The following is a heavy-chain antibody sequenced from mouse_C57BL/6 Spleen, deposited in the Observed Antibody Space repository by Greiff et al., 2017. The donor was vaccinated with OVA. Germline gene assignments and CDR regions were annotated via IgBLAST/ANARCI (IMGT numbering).Heavy chain of an antibody. Sequence: QVQLQQPGAELVKPGASVKLSCKASGYTFTSYWMHWVKQRPGQGLEWIGMIHPNSGSTNYNEKFKSKATLTVDKSSSTAYMQLSSLTSEDSAVYYCARRDYDYDDYAMDDWGQGTSVTVSS. J-gene: IGHJ4*01. CDR1: GYTFTSYW. CDR2: IHPNSGST. D-gene: IGHD2-4*01. CDR3: ARRDYDYDDYAMDD. V-gene: IGHV1-64*01.